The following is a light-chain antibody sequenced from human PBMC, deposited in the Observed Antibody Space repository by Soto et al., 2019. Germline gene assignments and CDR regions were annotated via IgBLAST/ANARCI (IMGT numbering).Light chain of an antibody. Sequence: QPVLTQSPSASASLGASVKLTCTRSSGHSTYAIAWHQQQPEKGPRYLMNLNSDGSHKRGDGIPDRFSGSSSGAERYLTISSLHSEDEADYYCQTWGTGIQVFGGGTKLTVL. J-gene: IGLJ2*01. V-gene: IGLV4-69*01. CDR1: SGHSTYA. CDR2: LNSDGSH. CDR3: QTWGTGIQV.